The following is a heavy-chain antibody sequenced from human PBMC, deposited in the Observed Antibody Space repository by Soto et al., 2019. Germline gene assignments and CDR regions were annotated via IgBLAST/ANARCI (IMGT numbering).Heavy chain of an antibody. J-gene: IGHJ6*02. Sequence: ASVKVSCKASGYTFTSYGISWVRQAPGQGLEWMGWISAYNGNTNYAQKLQGRVTMTTDTSTSTAYMELRSLRSDDTAVHYCARGTIFGVVIIRLGMDVWGQGTTVTVSS. CDR3: ARGTIFGVVIIRLGMDV. V-gene: IGHV1-18*01. CDR1: GYTFTSYG. CDR2: ISAYNGNT. D-gene: IGHD3-3*01.